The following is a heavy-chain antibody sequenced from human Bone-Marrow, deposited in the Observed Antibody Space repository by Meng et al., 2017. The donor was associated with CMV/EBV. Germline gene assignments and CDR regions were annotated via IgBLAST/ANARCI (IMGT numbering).Heavy chain of an antibody. CDR1: GFTFSKYE. CDR2: INSDGSST. J-gene: IGHJ5*02. V-gene: IGHV3-74*01. CDR3: ARVREQWQDNWFDP. Sequence: GESLKISCAASGFTFSKYEMNWVRQAPGKGLVWVSRINSDGSSTSYADSVKGRFTISRDNAKNTLYLQMNSLRAEDTAVYYCARVREQWQDNWFDPWGQGTRVTVSS. D-gene: IGHD6-19*01.